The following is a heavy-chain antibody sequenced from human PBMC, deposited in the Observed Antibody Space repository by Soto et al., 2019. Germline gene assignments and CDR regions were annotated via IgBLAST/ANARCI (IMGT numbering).Heavy chain of an antibody. D-gene: IGHD6-19*01. CDR1: GFTFSSSS. Sequence: GRSLRLSCAASGFTFSSSSMNWVRQAPGKGLEWVSSISSSSSYIYYADAVKGLFTIPRDNYKNTLDLQVNSLRPEDTAVYYCAREETGAWYHFDYWGQGILVTVSS. V-gene: IGHV3-21*06. CDR3: AREETGAWYHFDY. J-gene: IGHJ4*02. CDR2: ISSSSSYI.